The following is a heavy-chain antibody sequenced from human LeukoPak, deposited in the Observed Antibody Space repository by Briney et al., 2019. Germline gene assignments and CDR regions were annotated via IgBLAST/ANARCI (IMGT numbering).Heavy chain of an antibody. CDR2: IRADTGNT. D-gene: IGHD3-16*02. CDR3: ARRELSFDNWFDP. J-gene: IGHJ5*02. Sequence: GASVKVSCKASGYTFTSYGISWVRQAPGRGLEWMGWIRADTGNTNYAQKIQGRVTMTTDTSTSTAYMELRGLRSDDAAVYYCARRELSFDNWFDPWGQGTLVTVSS. CDR1: GYTFTSYG. V-gene: IGHV1-18*01.